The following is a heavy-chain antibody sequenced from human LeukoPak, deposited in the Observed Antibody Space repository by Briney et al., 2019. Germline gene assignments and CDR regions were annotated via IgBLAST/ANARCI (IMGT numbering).Heavy chain of an antibody. D-gene: IGHD3-22*01. V-gene: IGHV1-2*02. CDR1: RYTFTGYF. Sequence: ASVTVSCKASRYTFTGYFMHWVRQAPGQGLEWMGWINPNSGGTNYAQKLQGRDTMTRDTTISTAYMELCRLLSDDTAVYYCAREYYDSSGDDLGGYDFDYWGQGTLVTVSS. J-gene: IGHJ4*02. CDR2: INPNSGGT. CDR3: AREYYDSSGDDLGGYDFDY.